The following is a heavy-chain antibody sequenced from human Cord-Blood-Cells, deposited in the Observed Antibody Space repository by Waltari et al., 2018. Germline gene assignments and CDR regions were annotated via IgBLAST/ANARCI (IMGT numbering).Heavy chain of an antibody. J-gene: IGHJ3*02. CDR2: INHSGST. CDR1: GGSFSGYY. V-gene: IGHV4-34*01. Sequence: QVQLQQWGAGLLKPSETLSLTCAVYGGSFSGYYWSWIRQPPGKGLEWIGKINHSGSTNYNPSLKSRVTISVDTSKNQFSLKLSSVTAADTAVYYCSQELGKKAFDIWGQGTMVTVSS. CDR3: SQELGKKAFDI. D-gene: IGHD7-27*01.